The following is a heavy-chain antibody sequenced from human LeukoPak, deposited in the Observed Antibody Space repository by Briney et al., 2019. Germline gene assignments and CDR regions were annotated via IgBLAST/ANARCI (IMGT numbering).Heavy chain of an antibody. Sequence: PSETLSLTCTVSGGSISSYYWSWIRQPPGKGLEWIGYIYYSGSTNYNPSLKSRVTISVDTSKNQFSLKLSSVTAADTAVYCCSGGRRGYFDYWGQGTLVTVSS. CDR2: IYYSGST. D-gene: IGHD2-15*01. CDR3: SGGRRGYFDY. V-gene: IGHV4-59*08. CDR1: GGSISSYY. J-gene: IGHJ4*02.